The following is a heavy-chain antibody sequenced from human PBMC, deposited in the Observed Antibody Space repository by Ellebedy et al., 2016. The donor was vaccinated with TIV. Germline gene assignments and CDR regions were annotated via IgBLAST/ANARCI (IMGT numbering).Heavy chain of an antibody. Sequence: ASVKVSCKASGSFSTFSFSWARQAPGQGLEWMGWINPNSGGTKYAQKFQGRVTMTRDTSISTAYMGLSRLRSDDTAVYYCARGGSSWYIDFDYWGQGTLVTVSS. D-gene: IGHD6-13*01. CDR3: ARGGSSWYIDFDY. V-gene: IGHV1-2*02. J-gene: IGHJ4*02. CDR1: GSFSTFS. CDR2: INPNSGGT.